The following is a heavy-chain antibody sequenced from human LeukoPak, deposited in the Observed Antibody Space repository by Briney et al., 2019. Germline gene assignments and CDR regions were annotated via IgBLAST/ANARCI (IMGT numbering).Heavy chain of an antibody. J-gene: IGHJ4*02. D-gene: IGHD3-22*01. CDR1: GGSFSGYY. CDR3: AGGRIVVVIGPVFDY. V-gene: IGHV4-34*01. Sequence: SETLSLTCAVYGGSFSGYYWSWIRQPPGKGLEWIGEINHSGSTNYNPSLKSRVTISVDTSKNQFSLKLSSVTAADTAVYYCAGGRIVVVIGPVFDYWGQGTLVTVSS. CDR2: INHSGST.